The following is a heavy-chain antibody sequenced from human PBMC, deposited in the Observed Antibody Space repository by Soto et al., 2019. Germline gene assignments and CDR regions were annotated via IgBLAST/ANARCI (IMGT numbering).Heavy chain of an antibody. D-gene: IGHD2-2*01. J-gene: IGHJ4*02. CDR2: ISYSGSS. CDR3: ARATPAGSADF. CDR1: GGSNIRDGYY. Sequence: QVQLQESGPGLVKPSQTLSLTCTVSGGSNIRDGYYWSWIRQHPGKGLEWIAYISYSGSSYSNPSLMSRVTISADTSKNQFSLTLTSVTAADTAVYFCARATPAGSADFWGQGTLVTVSS. V-gene: IGHV4-31*03.